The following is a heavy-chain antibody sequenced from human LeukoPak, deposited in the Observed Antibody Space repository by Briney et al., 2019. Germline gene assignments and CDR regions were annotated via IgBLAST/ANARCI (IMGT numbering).Heavy chain of an antibody. J-gene: IGHJ4*02. V-gene: IGHV3-21*01. CDR2: ISSSSSYI. Sequence: GGSLRLSCAASGFTFSSYSMNWVRQAPGKGLEWVSSISSSSSYIYYADSVKGRFTISRDNSKNTPYLQMNSLRAEDTAVYYCARGAGGDYYFDYWGQGTLVTVSS. CDR3: ARGAGGDYYFDY. D-gene: IGHD2-21*02. CDR1: GFTFSSYS.